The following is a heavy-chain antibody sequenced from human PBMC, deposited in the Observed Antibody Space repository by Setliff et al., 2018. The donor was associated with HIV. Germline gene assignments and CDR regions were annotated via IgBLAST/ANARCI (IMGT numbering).Heavy chain of an antibody. D-gene: IGHD2-2*01. CDR1: GFTFSGSA. Sequence: SGGSLRLSCAASGFTFSGSAIHWVRQASGKGLEWVGRIRGDYGASRSGRFTISRDDSKNTAYLQITNLQIEDTAVYYCARPRYCISTNCYEAFDYWGQGTLVTVSS. CDR3: ARPRYCISTNCYEAFDY. CDR2: IRG. V-gene: IGHV3-73*01. J-gene: IGHJ4*02.